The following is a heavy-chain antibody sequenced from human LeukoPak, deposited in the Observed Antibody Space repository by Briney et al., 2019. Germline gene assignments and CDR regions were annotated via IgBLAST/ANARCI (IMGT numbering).Heavy chain of an antibody. CDR3: ARVSAMVRGVMGVPYFDY. J-gene: IGHJ4*02. CDR2: INPNGGST. V-gene: IGHV1-46*01. Sequence: ASVKVSCKASGYTFTSYYMHWVRQAPGQGLEWMGIINPNGGSTSYAQKFQGRVTMTRDTSTSTVYMELSSPRSEDTAVYYCARVSAMVRGVMGVPYFDYWGQGTLVTVSS. D-gene: IGHD3-10*01. CDR1: GYTFTSYY.